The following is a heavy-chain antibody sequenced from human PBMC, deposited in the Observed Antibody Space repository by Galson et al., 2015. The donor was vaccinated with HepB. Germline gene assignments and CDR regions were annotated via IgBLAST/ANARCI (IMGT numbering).Heavy chain of an antibody. Sequence: SLRLSCAASGFTFSTFYMSWVRQAPGKRLEWVANVNPDGSDKHYVDSVRGRFTISRDNAKNSPDLQMNSLRAEDTAMYYCARDVTVTGTPFGYWGQGTLVTVSS. V-gene: IGHV3-7*01. J-gene: IGHJ4*02. CDR2: VNPDGSDK. CDR3: ARDVTVTGTPFGY. CDR1: GFTFSTFY. D-gene: IGHD6-19*01.